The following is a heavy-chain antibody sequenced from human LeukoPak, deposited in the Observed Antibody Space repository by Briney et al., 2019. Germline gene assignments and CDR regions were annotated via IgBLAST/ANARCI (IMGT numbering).Heavy chain of an antibody. V-gene: IGHV3-7*01. CDR3: ARDPYYYDSSGPSG. Sequence: GGSLRLSCVASGFPSSGYSMTWVRQAPGKGLAWVANINRDGSEKLYVDSVKGRFTISRDNAKNSLYLQMNSLRAEDTAVYYCARDPYYYDSSGPSGWGQGTLVTVSS. CDR1: GFPSSGYS. J-gene: IGHJ4*02. D-gene: IGHD3-22*01. CDR2: INRDGSEK.